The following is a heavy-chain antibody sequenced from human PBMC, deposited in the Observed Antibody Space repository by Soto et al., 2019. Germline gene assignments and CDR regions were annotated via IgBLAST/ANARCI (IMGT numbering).Heavy chain of an antibody. V-gene: IGHV6-1*01. Sequence: SQTLSPPSAILGARVSSNSAAWYWSRQSKWRGLEWLGRTYYRFKWYNDYAVSVKSRITINPDTSKNQFSLQLNSVTPEGTAVYYCAREEVAVASYGMDVWGQGTTVTVSS. D-gene: IGHD6-19*01. CDR2: TYYRFKWYN. J-gene: IGHJ6*02. CDR3: AREEVAVASYGMDV. CDR1: GARVSSNSAA.